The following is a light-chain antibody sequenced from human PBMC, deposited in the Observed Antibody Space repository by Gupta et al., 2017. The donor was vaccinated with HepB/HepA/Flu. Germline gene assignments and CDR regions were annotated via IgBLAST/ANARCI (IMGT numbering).Light chain of an antibody. Sequence: SFVLTQPPLVSVAPVQTASTTCGGNNIAKKNVYWYQQKPGQAPVLVVYDDRDRPSGIPERFSGSNSGNTATLTISRVEAGDEADYYCQVWDTTGDHHVVFGGGSKLTVL. CDR3: QVWDTTGDHHVV. CDR2: DDR. V-gene: IGLV3-21*02. CDR1: NIAKKN. J-gene: IGLJ2*01.